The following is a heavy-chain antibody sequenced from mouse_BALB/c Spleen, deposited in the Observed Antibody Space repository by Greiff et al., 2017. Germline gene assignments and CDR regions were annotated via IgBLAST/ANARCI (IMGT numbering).Heavy chain of an antibody. CDR3: ARGYGLRCLAMDY. J-gene: IGHJ4*01. Sequence: EVQVVESGGGLVKPGGSLKLSCAASGFTFSDYYMYWVRQTPEKRLEWVATISDGGSYTYYPDSVKGRFTISRDNAKNNLYLQMSSLKSEDTAMYYCARGYGLRCLAMDYWGQGTSVTVSS. D-gene: IGHD1-1*01. V-gene: IGHV5-4*02. CDR2: ISDGGSYT. CDR1: GFTFSDYY.